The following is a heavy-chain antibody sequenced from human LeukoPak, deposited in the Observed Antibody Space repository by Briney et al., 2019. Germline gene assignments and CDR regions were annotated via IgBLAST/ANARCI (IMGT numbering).Heavy chain of an antibody. CDR3: AQNWGSCSSTSCYIGFWFDP. D-gene: IGHD2-2*02. J-gene: IGHJ5*02. CDR2: IVPIFGTA. V-gene: IGHV1-69*01. CDR1: GGTFSSYA. Sequence: SVKVSCKASGGTFSSYAISWVRQAHGQGLEWMGGIVPIFGTANYAQKFQGRVTITADESTSTAYMELSSLRSEDTAVYYCAQNWGSCSSTSCYIGFWFDPWGQGTLVTVSS.